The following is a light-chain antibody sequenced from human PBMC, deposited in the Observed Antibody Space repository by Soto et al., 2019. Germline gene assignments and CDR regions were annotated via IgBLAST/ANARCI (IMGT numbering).Light chain of an antibody. CDR1: SGHSSYA. CDR2: LKSDGSP. J-gene: IGLJ1*01. V-gene: IGLV4-69*01. Sequence: QLVLTQSHAASASLGASVKLTCTLSSGHSSYAIAWHQQQPEKGPRYLMKLKSDGSPSKGDGIPDRFSGSSSGAERYLTISNLQSEDEADYYCQTWGTGIQVFGTGTMLAVL. CDR3: QTWGTGIQV.